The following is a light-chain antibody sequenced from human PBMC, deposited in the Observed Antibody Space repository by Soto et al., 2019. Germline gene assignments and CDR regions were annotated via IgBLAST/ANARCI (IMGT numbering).Light chain of an antibody. CDR3: QQSYSTPPIT. J-gene: IGKJ5*01. Sequence: DIQMTQSPSSLSASVGDRVTITCRASQSISSYLNWYQQKPWKAHKLLIYAASSLQSGVPSRFSGSGSGTDFTLTISSLQPEDFATYYGQQSYSTPPITFGQGTRLEIK. CDR1: QSISSY. CDR2: AAS. V-gene: IGKV1-39*01.